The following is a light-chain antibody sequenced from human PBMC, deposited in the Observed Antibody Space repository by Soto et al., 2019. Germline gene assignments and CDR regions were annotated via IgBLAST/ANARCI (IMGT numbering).Light chain of an antibody. J-gene: IGKJ5*01. CDR2: DAS. CDR3: QQRSYWLT. CDR1: HSVSMY. V-gene: IGKV3-11*01. Sequence: VVLTQSPATLSLSPGERATLSCRASHSVSMYLAWYQQKPGQAPRLLIYDASNRATGIPARFSGSGSGTDFTLTINSLEPEDFAVYYCQQRSYWLTFGQGTRLEIK.